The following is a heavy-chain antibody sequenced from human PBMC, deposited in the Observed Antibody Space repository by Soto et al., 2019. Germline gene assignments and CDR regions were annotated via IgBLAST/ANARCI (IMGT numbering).Heavy chain of an antibody. J-gene: IGHJ4*02. Sequence: QLQLQESGPGLVKPSETLSLTCTVSGGSISSSSYYWGWIRQPPGKGLGWIGSIYYSGSTYYNPSLKSRVTTSVHPSKNQFSLQLSSVTAADTAVYYCARHGIVVVVAATGLDYWGQGTLVTVSS. V-gene: IGHV4-39*01. CDR3: ARHGIVVVVAATGLDY. CDR1: GGSISSSSYY. CDR2: IYYSGST. D-gene: IGHD2-15*01.